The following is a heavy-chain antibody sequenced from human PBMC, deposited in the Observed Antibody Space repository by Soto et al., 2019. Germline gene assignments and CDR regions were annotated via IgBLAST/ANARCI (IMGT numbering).Heavy chain of an antibody. CDR2: IWYDGSNK. CDR1: GFTFSSYG. Sequence: QVQLVESGGGVVQPGRSLRLSCAASGFTFSSYGMHWVRQAPGKGLEWVAVIWYDGSNKYYADSVKGRFTISRDNSKNTLYLQMNSLRAEDTAVYYCARDYFHGSGIGAFDIWGQGTMVTVSS. J-gene: IGHJ3*02. V-gene: IGHV3-33*01. CDR3: ARDYFHGSGIGAFDI. D-gene: IGHD3-10*01.